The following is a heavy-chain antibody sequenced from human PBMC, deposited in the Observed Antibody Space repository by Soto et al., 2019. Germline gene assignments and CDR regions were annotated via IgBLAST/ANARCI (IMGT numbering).Heavy chain of an antibody. V-gene: IGHV3-15*01. CDR1: GFTVSNAW. Sequence: QLVESGGGFVKPGMSLRLTCAASGFTVSNAWMTWVRQAPGKALERVGLIRSQGDGGTADYAPPVRGRFTISRDDSQSMVFLHMDNLQPADTAVYYCITAPLRWGRGPLLTVSS. CDR2: IRSQGDGGTA. CDR3: ITAPLR. J-gene: IGHJ4*02.